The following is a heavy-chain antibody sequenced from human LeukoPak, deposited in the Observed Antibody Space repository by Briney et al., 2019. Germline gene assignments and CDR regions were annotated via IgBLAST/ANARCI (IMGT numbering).Heavy chain of an antibody. D-gene: IGHD2-2*01. CDR2: INPNSGGT. V-gene: IGHV1-2*02. CDR3: ARGGVVVPAAIFDY. CDR1: GYTFTGYY. Sequence: GASVKVSCKASGYTFTGYYMHWVRQAPGQGLEWMGWINPNSGGTNYAQKFQGRVTMTRDTSISTAYMEVSRLRSDDTAVYYCARGGVVVPAAIFDYWGQGTLVTVSS. J-gene: IGHJ4*02.